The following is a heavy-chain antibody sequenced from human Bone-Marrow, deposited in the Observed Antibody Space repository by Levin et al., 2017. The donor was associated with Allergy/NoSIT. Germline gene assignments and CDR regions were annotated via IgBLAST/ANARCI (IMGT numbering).Heavy chain of an antibody. D-gene: IGHD6-6*01. J-gene: IGHJ4*02. Sequence: SVKVSCKASGGTFSSYTITWVRQAPGQGLEWMGGIIPIFGTANYAQKFQGRVTITADESTSTAYMELSSLRSEDTAVYYCARGNRYSSSPGFDYWGQGTLVTVSS. CDR2: IIPIFGTA. V-gene: IGHV1-69*13. CDR3: ARGNRYSSSPGFDY. CDR1: GGTFSSYT.